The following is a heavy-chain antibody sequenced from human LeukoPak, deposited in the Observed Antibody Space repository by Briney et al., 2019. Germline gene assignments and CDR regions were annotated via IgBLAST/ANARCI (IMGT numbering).Heavy chain of an antibody. CDR2: ISYDGSNK. V-gene: IGHV3-30*18. CDR3: AKEARGYSYGFFGV. J-gene: IGHJ4*02. CDR1: GFTFSSYG. Sequence: GGSLRLSCAASGFTFSSYGMHWVRRAPGKGLEWVAVISYDGSNKYYADSVKGRFTISRDNSKNTLYLQMDSLRAEDTAVYYCAKEARGYSYGFFGVWGQGTLVTVSS. D-gene: IGHD5-18*01.